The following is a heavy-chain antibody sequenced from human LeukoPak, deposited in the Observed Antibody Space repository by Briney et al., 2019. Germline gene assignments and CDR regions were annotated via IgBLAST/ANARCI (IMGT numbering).Heavy chain of an antibody. CDR1: GGTFSSYA. D-gene: IGHD3-10*01. V-gene: IGHV1-69*05. Sequence: ASVKVSCKASGGTFSSYAISWVRQAPGQGLEWMGRIIPIFGTANYAQKFQGRVTMTTDTSTSTAYMELRSLRSDDTAVYYCARDLSKETITMVRGGIGYWGQGTLVTVSS. CDR2: IIPIFGTA. CDR3: ARDLSKETITMVRGGIGY. J-gene: IGHJ4*02.